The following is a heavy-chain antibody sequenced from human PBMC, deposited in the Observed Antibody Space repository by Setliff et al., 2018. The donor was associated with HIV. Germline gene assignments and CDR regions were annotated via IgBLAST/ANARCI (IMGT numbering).Heavy chain of an antibody. J-gene: IGHJ4*02. D-gene: IGHD6-13*01. V-gene: IGHV3-9*01. CDR2: ISWNSGSI. CDR1: GFTFDDYA. Sequence: SLRLSCTASGFTFDDYAMHWVRQAPGKGLEWVSGISWNSGSIGYADSVKGRFTISRDNSKNSLYLQMNNLRGEDTALYYCARAYEIADHYDYWGQGTLVTVSS. CDR3: ARAYEIADHYDY.